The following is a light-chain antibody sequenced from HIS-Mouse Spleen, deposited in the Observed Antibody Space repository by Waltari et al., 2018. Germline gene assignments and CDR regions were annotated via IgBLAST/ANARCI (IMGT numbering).Light chain of an antibody. CDR1: SRDVGSYTL. Sequence: QSALTQPASVSGSPGQSITIPCTGTSRDVGSYTLVSWYQQHPGKAPKLMIYEGSKRPSGVSNRFSGSKSGNTASLTISGLQAEDEADYYCCSYAGSREVFGTGTKVTVL. CDR2: EGS. J-gene: IGLJ1*01. V-gene: IGLV2-23*01. CDR3: CSYAGSREV.